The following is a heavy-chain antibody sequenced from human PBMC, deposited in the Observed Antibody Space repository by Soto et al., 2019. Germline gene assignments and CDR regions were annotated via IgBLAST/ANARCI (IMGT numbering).Heavy chain of an antibody. D-gene: IGHD1-26*01. Sequence: QVQLVQSGAEVKKPGASVKVSCKASGYTFTSYGISWVRQAPGQGLEWMGWISAYNGNTNYAQKLQGRVPMTIDTCTRPASMEMSSLRSVNMDVYYCELGALLTDCWGHGQLVNVS. J-gene: IGHJ1*01. CDR2: ISAYNGNT. CDR1: GYTFTSYG. V-gene: IGHV1-18*03. CDR3: ELGALLTDC.